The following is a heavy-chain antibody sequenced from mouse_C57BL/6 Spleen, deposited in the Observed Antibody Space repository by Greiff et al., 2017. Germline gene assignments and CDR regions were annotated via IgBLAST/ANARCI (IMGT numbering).Heavy chain of an antibody. CDR3: AESDCDPYYFDY. J-gene: IGHJ2*01. CDR2: ILPGSGST. Sequence: QVHVMQSGAELMKPGASVTLSCKASGYTFTGYWIEWVKQRPGHGLEWIGEILPGSGSTTYNEKFKGKATFTADTTPNTAYMQLSSLTTYNSAIYYCAESDCDPYYFDYWGQGTTLTVSS. CDR1: GYTFTGYW. V-gene: IGHV1-9*01.